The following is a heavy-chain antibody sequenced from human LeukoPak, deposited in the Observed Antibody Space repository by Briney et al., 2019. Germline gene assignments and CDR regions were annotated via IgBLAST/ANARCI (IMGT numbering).Heavy chain of an antibody. Sequence: PGRSLRLSCAASGFTFSSYSMHWVRQAPGKGLVWVSRIKSDGSVTTYADSVKGRFTISRDNAKNTLYLQMNSLRGEDTAVYYCARPGYSAYEAFDIWGQGTMVTVSS. D-gene: IGHD5-12*01. CDR2: IKSDGSVT. V-gene: IGHV3-74*01. CDR3: ARPGYSAYEAFDI. J-gene: IGHJ3*02. CDR1: GFTFSSYS.